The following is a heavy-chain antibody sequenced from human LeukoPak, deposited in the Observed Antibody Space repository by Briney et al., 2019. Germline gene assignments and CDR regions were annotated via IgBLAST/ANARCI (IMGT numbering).Heavy chain of an antibody. CDR2: ISSSSSYI. V-gene: IGHV3-21*01. CDR3: ARSYCGGDCFLYYYGMDV. J-gene: IGHJ6*02. CDR1: GFTFSNYW. D-gene: IGHD2-21*02. Sequence: GGSLRLSCAASGFTFSNYWMHWVRQAPGKGLEWVSSISSSSSYIYYADSVKGRFTISRDNAKNSLYLQMNSLRAEDTAVYYCARSYCGGDCFLYYYGMDVWGQGTTVTVSS.